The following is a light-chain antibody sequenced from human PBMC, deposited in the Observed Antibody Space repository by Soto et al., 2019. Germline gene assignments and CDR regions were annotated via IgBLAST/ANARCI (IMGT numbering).Light chain of an antibody. Sequence: EIVLTQSPGTLSLSPGERATLSCRASQSVSSTYLAWYQQKPGQAPRLLIYDASSRATGIPDRFSGSGSGTDFTLTIRRLEPEDFAVYYCQQYGISPPWTFGQGTKVEIK. CDR3: QQYGISPPWT. J-gene: IGKJ1*01. CDR1: QSVSSTY. CDR2: DAS. V-gene: IGKV3-20*01.